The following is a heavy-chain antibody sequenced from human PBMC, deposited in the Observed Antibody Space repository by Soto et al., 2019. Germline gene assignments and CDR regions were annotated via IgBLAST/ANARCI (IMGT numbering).Heavy chain of an antibody. J-gene: IGHJ6*02. V-gene: IGHV3-33*01. CDR3: AREGDCSSTSCYYYYGMDV. D-gene: IGHD2-2*01. CDR1: GFTFSSYG. Sequence: GGSLRLSCAASGFTFSSYGMHWVRQAPGKGLEWVAVIWYDGSNKYYADSVKGRFTISRDNSKNTLYLQMNSLRAEDTAVYYCAREGDCSSTSCYYYYGMDVWGQGTKVTVSS. CDR2: IWYDGSNK.